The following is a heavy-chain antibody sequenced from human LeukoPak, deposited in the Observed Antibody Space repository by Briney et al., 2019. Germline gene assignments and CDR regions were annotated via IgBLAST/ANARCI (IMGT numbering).Heavy chain of an antibody. Sequence: EASVKVSCKASGYTFTSYDINWVRQATGQGLEWMGWMNPNSGNTGYAQKFQGRVTMTRNTSISTAYMELSSLRYEDTAVYYCARVRVAARLAYNWFDPWGQGTLVTVSS. CDR3: ARVRVAARLAYNWFDP. V-gene: IGHV1-8*01. CDR1: GYTFTSYD. CDR2: MNPNSGNT. J-gene: IGHJ5*02. D-gene: IGHD6-6*01.